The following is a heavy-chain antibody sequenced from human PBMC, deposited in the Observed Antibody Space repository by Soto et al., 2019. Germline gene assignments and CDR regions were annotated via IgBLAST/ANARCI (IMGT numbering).Heavy chain of an antibody. Sequence: GESLKISCAASGFTFSSYAMHWVRQAPGKGLEWVAVISYDGSNKYYADSVKGRFTISRDNSKNTLYLQVNSLRAEDTAVYYCARDTLYYDSGGAFDIWGQGTMVTVSS. CDR1: GFTFSSYA. V-gene: IGHV3-30-3*01. J-gene: IGHJ3*02. CDR2: ISYDGSNK. D-gene: IGHD3-22*01. CDR3: ARDTLYYDSGGAFDI.